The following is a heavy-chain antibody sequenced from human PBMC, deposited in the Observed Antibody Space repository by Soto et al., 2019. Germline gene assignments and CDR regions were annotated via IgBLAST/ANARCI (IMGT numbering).Heavy chain of an antibody. Sequence: EVQLVESGGGLVKPGGSLRLSCAASGFSFSTYNINWVRQAPGKGLEWVSSIDASSTHIYYADSVKGRFTISRDDGKSSLYLPMDSLRAEDTALYYCVRQQYDFLVDPWGQGTLVTVSS. D-gene: IGHD3-16*01. CDR1: GFSFSTYN. CDR2: IDASSTHI. V-gene: IGHV3-21*01. J-gene: IGHJ5*02. CDR3: VRQQYDFLVDP.